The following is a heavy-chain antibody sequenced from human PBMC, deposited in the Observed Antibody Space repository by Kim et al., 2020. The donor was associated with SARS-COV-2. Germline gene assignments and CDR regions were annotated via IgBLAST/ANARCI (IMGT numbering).Heavy chain of an antibody. V-gene: IGHV3-7*01. J-gene: IGHJ4*02. Sequence: GGSLRLSCAASGFTFSSYWMSWVRQAPGKGLEWVANIKQDGSEKYYVDSVKGRFTISRDNAKNSLYLQMNSLRAEDTAVYYCARDAITYDYVWAFDYWGQGTLVTVSS. CDR1: GFTFSSYW. CDR2: IKQDGSEK. D-gene: IGHD3-16*01. CDR3: ARDAITYDYVWAFDY.